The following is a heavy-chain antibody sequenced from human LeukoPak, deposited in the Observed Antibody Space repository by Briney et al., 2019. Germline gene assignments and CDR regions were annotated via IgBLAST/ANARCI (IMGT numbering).Heavy chain of an antibody. Sequence: ASVKVSCKASGYTFTGYYMHWVRQAPGQGVEWMGRINPNSGGTNYAQKFQGRVTMTRDTSISTAYMELSRLRSDDTSVYYCARTVAGDNDAFDIWGQGTMVTVSS. CDR3: ARTVAGDNDAFDI. J-gene: IGHJ3*02. D-gene: IGHD6-19*01. CDR1: GYTFTGYY. CDR2: INPNSGGT. V-gene: IGHV1-2*06.